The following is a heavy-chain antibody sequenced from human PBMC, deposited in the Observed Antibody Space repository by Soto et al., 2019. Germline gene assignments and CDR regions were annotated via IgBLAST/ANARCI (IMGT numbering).Heavy chain of an antibody. CDR1: GSRFSNYV. D-gene: IGHD2-21*01. Sequence: QVQLVQSGAEVKTPGSSLKVSCKVSGSRFSNYVISWVRQAPGHGLEWLGRIIPIFNSTKYAQNFQGRVTITADKSSSTASLEWSSLRSDDTAVYYCAREGRGKKDGYNGLVSLGYWGQGTLVTVSS. V-gene: IGHV1-69*06. J-gene: IGHJ1*01. CDR3: AREGRGKKDGYNGLVSLGY. CDR2: IIPIFNST.